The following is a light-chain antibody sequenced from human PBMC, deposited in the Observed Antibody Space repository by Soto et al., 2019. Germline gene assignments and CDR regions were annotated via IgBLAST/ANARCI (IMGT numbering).Light chain of an antibody. Sequence: QSVLTQPASVSGSPGQSITISCTGTSSDIGDYNYVSWYQHHPGKAPKLMIYEVSNRPSGLSNRFSGSKSGNTASLTISGLQTADEAEYYCSSYRSISSSWVFGGGTKLTVL. CDR1: SSDIGDYNY. CDR3: SSYRSISSSWV. CDR2: EVS. J-gene: IGLJ3*02. V-gene: IGLV2-14*01.